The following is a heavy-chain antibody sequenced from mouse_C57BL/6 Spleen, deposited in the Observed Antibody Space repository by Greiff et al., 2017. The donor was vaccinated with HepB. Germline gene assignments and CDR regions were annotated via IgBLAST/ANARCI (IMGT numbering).Heavy chain of an antibody. J-gene: IGHJ3*01. CDR3: ARSTLITTVVGAY. D-gene: IGHD1-1*01. CDR1: GYTFTSYW. CDR2: IDPNSGGT. V-gene: IGHV1-72*01. Sequence: VQLQQSGAELVKPGASVKLSCKASGYTFTSYWMHWVKQRPGRGLEWIGRIDPNSGGTKYNEKFKSKATLTVAKPSSTAYMQLSSLTSEDSAVYDGARSTLITTVVGAYWGQGTLVTVSA.